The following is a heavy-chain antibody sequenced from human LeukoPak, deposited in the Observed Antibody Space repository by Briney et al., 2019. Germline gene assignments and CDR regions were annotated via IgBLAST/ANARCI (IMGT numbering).Heavy chain of an antibody. D-gene: IGHD6-6*01. V-gene: IGHV4-59*12. J-gene: IGHJ3*02. CDR2: IYYSGST. CDR3: ATDSSSYDAFDI. CDR1: GGSISSYY. Sequence: SETLPLTCTVSGGSISSYYWSWIRQPPRKGLEWIGYIYYSGSTNYNPSLKSRVTISVDTSKNQFSLKLSSVTAADTAVYHCATDSSSYDAFDIWGQGTMVTVSS.